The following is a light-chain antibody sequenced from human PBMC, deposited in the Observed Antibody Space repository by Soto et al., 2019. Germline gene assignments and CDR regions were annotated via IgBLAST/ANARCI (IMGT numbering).Light chain of an antibody. CDR3: QQYGSSLLT. Sequence: EIVLTQSPGTLSLSPGERANLSCRASQNVSTSYLAWYQQKPGQAPRLLIYGASSRATGIPDRFSGSGSGTDFTLTISRLEPEDFAVYYCQQYGSSLLTFGGGTKVEIK. CDR1: QNVSTSY. CDR2: GAS. V-gene: IGKV3-20*01. J-gene: IGKJ4*01.